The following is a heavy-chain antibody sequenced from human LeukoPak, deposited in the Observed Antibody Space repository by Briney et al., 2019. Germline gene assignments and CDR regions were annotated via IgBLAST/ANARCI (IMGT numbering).Heavy chain of an antibody. CDR1: GFTFSSYA. V-gene: IGHV3-23*01. J-gene: IGHJ6*02. Sequence: GGSLRLSCAASGFTFSSYAMSWVRQAPGKGLEWVSAISGSGGSTYYADSVKGRFTISRDNSKNTLYLQMNSLRAEDTAVYYCAKVQGSGSYGYYGMDVWGQGATVTVSS. CDR2: ISGSGGST. CDR3: AKVQGSGSYGYYGMDV. D-gene: IGHD3-10*01.